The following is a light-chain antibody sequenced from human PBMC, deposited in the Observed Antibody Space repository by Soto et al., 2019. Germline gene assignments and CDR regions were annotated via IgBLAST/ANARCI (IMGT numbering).Light chain of an antibody. V-gene: IGLV2-14*01. Sequence: QSVLTQPASVSGSPGQSITISCTGTSSDVGGYNYVSWYQQHPGKAPKIIIYEVTNRPSGGSNRFSGSKSGNTASLTISGVLAEDDADYYCCPFTSRFSFNDIFGTGTKLTVL. J-gene: IGLJ1*01. CDR1: SSDVGGYNY. CDR2: EVT. CDR3: CPFTSRFSFNDI.